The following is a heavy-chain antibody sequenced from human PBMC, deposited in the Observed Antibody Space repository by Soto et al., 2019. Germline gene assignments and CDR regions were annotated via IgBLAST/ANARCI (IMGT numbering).Heavy chain of an antibody. CDR2: INHSGST. CDR3: ARAGRGYSGYDDFPKCGGFDY. D-gene: IGHD5-12*01. Sequence: SETLSLTCAVYGGSFSGYYWSWIRQPPGKGLEWIGEINHSGSTNYNPSLKSRVTISVDTSKNQFSLKLSSVTAADTAVYYCARAGRGYSGYDDFPKCGGFDYWGQGTLVTVSS. J-gene: IGHJ4*02. V-gene: IGHV4-34*01. CDR1: GGSFSGYY.